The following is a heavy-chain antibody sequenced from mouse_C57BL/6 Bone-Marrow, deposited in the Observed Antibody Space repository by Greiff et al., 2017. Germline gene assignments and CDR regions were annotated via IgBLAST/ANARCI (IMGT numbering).Heavy chain of an antibody. CDR3: ARQGVDGNYRFDY. D-gene: IGHD2-1*01. Sequence: VMLVESGGGLVKPGGSLKLSCAASGFTFRSYTMSWVRQTPEKRLEWVATISGGGGNTYYPDSVKGRFTISRDNAKNTLYLQRSSLRAEDTDLYYWARQGVDGNYRFDYGGQGTTRTVAA. CDR1: GFTFRSYT. J-gene: IGHJ2*01. V-gene: IGHV5-9*01. CDR2: ISGGGGNT.